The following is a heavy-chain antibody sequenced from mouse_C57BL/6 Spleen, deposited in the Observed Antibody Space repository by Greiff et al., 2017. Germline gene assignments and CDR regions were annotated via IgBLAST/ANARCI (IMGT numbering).Heavy chain of an antibody. J-gene: IGHJ4*01. CDR3: VRPPRGYAMDY. Sequence: EVMLVESGGGLVQPKGSLKLSCAASGFSFNTYAMNWVRQAPGKGLEWVARIRSKSNNYATYYADSVKNRFTISRDDSESMLYLQMNNLKTEDTAMYYCVRPPRGYAMDYWGQGTSVTVSS. D-gene: IGHD3-1*01. CDR2: IRSKSNNYAT. CDR1: GFSFNTYA. V-gene: IGHV10-1*01.